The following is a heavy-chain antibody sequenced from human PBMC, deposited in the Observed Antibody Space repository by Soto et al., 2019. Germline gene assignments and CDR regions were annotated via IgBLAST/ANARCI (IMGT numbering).Heavy chain of an antibody. J-gene: IGHJ4*02. CDR1: GYTITNYG. CDR3: ASAQTPTESDF. CDR2: LNTYDGNT. Sequence: QIQLVQSEGEVRQPGASVKVSCKTSGYTITNYGVTWVRQAAGQGLEGTGWLNTYDGNTKYAQKLQGRVTMTTDTSTSTAYVELSSLRSDDIAVYYYASAQTPTESDFWCQGTLVTVSS. V-gene: IGHV1-18*03. D-gene: IGHD4-4*01.